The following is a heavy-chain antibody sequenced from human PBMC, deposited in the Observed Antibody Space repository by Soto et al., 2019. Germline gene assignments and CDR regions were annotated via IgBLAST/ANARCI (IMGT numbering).Heavy chain of an antibody. CDR3: TQHWGGTPYYSGMHV. J-gene: IGHJ6*02. CDR1: GFIIRNYA. CDR2: ITGNSGST. V-gene: IGHV3-23*01. D-gene: IGHD2-21*01. Sequence: PGGSLRLSCAASGFIIRNYAMSWVRLAPGKGLEWVSAITGNSGSTYNADSVKGRFTISRDTSQNTLYLQMNSLSAVDTAVYYCTQHWGGTPYYSGMHVWGQGTTVTVSS.